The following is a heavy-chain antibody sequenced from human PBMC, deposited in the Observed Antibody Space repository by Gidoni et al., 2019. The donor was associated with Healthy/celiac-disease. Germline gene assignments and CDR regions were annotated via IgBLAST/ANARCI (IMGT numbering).Heavy chain of an antibody. CDR2: ISSSSSTI. J-gene: IGHJ4*02. V-gene: IGHV3-48*02. CDR1: GFTFSSYR. Sequence: EVQLVESGGGLVQPGGSLRLSCAASGFTFSSYRMNWFRQAPGKGLEWVSYISSSSSTIYYADSVKGRFTISRDNAKNSLYLQMNSLRDEDTAVYYCARDQYFDWSDTIAAAKVPYYFDYWGQGTLVTVSS. D-gene: IGHD3-9*01. CDR3: ARDQYFDWSDTIAAAKVPYYFDY.